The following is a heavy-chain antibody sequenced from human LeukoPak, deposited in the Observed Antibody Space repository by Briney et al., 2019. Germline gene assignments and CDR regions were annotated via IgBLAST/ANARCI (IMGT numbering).Heavy chain of an antibody. J-gene: IGHJ6*03. CDR1: GYTFTTYG. CDR3: ARGGKYYYDSSGSFYYYYMDV. D-gene: IGHD3-22*01. V-gene: IGHV1-18*01. CDR2: ITPNNGNI. Sequence: ASVKVSCKASGYTFTTYGITWVRQAPGQGLEWMGWITPNNGNINYAQKFQGRFTMTTDTSTTTAYMELRSLRSDDTAVYYCARGGKYYYDSSGSFYYYYMDVWGKGTTVTISS.